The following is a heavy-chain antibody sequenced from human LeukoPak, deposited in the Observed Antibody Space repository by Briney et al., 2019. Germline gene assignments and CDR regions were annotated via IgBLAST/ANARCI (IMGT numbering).Heavy chain of an antibody. D-gene: IGHD1-7*01. CDR2: MYHSGST. Sequence: PSETLSLTCSVSGYSISSAYYWGWIRQPPGKGLEWIGTMYHSGSTNYNPSLKSRVTISVDTSKNQFSLKLSSVTAADTAVYYCARHINSIGNWYLDAFDIWGQGTMVTVSS. J-gene: IGHJ3*02. CDR1: GYSISSAYY. CDR3: ARHINSIGNWYLDAFDI. V-gene: IGHV4-38-2*02.